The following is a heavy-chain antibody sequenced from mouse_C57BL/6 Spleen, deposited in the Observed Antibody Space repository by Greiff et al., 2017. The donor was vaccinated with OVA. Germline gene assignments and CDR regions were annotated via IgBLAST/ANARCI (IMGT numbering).Heavy chain of an antibody. CDR2: IHPNSGST. V-gene: IGHV1-64*01. D-gene: IGHD1-1*01. J-gene: IGHJ2*01. CDR1: GYTFTSYW. Sequence: VQLQQPGAELVKPGASVKLSCKASGYTFTSYWMHWVKQRPGQGLEWIGMIHPNSGSTNYNVKFKSKATLTVDKSSSTAYMQLSSLTSEDSAVYYCAREGYGSSPGYWGQGTTLTVSS. CDR3: AREGYGSSPGY.